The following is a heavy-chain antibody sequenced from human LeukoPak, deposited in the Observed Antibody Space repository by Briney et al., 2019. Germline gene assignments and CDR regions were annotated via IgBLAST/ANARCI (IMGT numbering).Heavy chain of an antibody. J-gene: IGHJ4*02. CDR2: INHSGST. CDR1: GGSFSGYY. D-gene: IGHD5-24*01. CDR3: ARGRRRDGYNQGVTQ. Sequence: PSETLSLTCAVYGGSFSGYYWSWIRQPPGKGLEWIGEINHSGSTNYNPSLKSRVTISVDTSKNQFSLKLSSVTAADTAVYYCARGRRRDGYNQGVTQWGQGTLVIVSS. V-gene: IGHV4-34*01.